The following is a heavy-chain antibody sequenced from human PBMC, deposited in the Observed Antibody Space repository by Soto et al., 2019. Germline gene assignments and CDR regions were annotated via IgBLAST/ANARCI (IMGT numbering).Heavy chain of an antibody. D-gene: IGHD3-3*01. J-gene: IGHJ6*02. Sequence: SETLSLTCTVSGGSISSSSYYWGWIRQPPGKGLEWIGSIYYSGSTYYNPSLKSRVTISVDTSKNQFSLKLSSVTAADTAVYYCAGTYYDFWSGSGAYYGMDVWGQGTTVTVSS. CDR2: IYYSGST. CDR3: AGTYYDFWSGSGAYYGMDV. V-gene: IGHV4-39*01. CDR1: GGSISSSSYY.